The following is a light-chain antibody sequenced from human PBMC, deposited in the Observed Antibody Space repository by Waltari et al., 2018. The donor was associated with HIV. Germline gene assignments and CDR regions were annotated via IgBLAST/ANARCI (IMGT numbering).Light chain of an antibody. Sequence: EIVMKQSPATLSVSPGERVTLSCRASQNVITNLAWYQQKFGQAPRLLIYGASTRATGIPARFSGGGSGTEFTLTISSPQSEDFAIYYCQQYNNWPRTFGQGTKVEVK. J-gene: IGKJ1*01. CDR1: QNVITN. CDR2: GAS. V-gene: IGKV3-15*01. CDR3: QQYNNWPRT.